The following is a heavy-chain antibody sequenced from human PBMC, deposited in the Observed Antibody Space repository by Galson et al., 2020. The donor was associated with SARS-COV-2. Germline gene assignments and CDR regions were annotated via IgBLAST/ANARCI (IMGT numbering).Heavy chain of an antibody. Sequence: SETLSLTCTVSGGSISSSSYYWGWNRQPPGKGLEWIGSIYYSGSNYYNPYLKSRVTISVDTSKNQFSLKLSSVTAADTAVYYCARLNDDYYYYYGMDVWGQGTTVTVSS. CDR1: GGSISSSSYY. CDR2: IYYSGSN. J-gene: IGHJ6*02. D-gene: IGHD2-8*01. V-gene: IGHV4-39*01. CDR3: ARLNDDYYYYYGMDV.